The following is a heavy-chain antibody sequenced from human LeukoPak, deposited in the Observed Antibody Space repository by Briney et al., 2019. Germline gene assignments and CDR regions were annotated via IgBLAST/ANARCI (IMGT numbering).Heavy chain of an antibody. D-gene: IGHD6-6*01. CDR1: GFTFSSYA. CDR3: AKDVGYSSSSSYYFDY. J-gene: IGHJ4*02. CDR2: ISYDGSNK. Sequence: GGSLRLSCAASGFTFSSYAMHWVRQAPGKGLEWVAVISYDGSNKYYADSVKGRFTISRDNSKNTLYLQMNSLRAEDTAVYYCAKDVGYSSSSSYYFDYWGQGTLVTVSS. V-gene: IGHV3-30-3*01.